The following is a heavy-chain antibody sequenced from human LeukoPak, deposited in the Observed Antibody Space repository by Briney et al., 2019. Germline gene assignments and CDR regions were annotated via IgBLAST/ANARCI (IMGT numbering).Heavy chain of an antibody. D-gene: IGHD3-10*01. CDR3: VRERDGSENYYDKPPY. J-gene: IGHJ4*02. Sequence: PGGSLRLSCIASGFTFSDSWMSWVRQAPGEGLEWVANIKEDGSDKYYVDSVKGRFTISRDNAKNSVFLQMDSLRAEDTAVYYCVRERDGSENYYDKPPYWGQGILVSVST. CDR1: GFTFSDSW. V-gene: IGHV3-7*01. CDR2: IKEDGSDK.